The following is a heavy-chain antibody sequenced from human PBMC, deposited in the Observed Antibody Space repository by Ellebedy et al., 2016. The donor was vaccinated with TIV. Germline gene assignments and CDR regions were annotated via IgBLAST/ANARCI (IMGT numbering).Heavy chain of an antibody. Sequence: SETLSLTCAVSGVSITSHFWTWIRQPAGGGLEWIGRLHPSGTPNYNPSLKSRVIMSRDTSKDQFSLKLSSVTAADTAVYYCAIHGPQWFDAFDLWGQGTLVTVSS. J-gene: IGHJ3*01. CDR3: AIHGPQWFDAFDL. D-gene: IGHD3-22*01. CDR1: GVSITSHF. CDR2: LHPSGTP. V-gene: IGHV4-4*07.